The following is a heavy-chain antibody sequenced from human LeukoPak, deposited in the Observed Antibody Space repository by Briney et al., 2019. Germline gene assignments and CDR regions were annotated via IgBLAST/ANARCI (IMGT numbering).Heavy chain of an antibody. CDR1: GGSISSSNW. J-gene: IGHJ4*02. CDR2: VYHSGST. Sequence: SGTLSLTCAVSGGSISSSNWWSWVRQPPGKGLEWIGEVYHSGSTNYNPSLKSRVTISVDKSKNQFSLKLSSVTAADTAVYYCARRDLGSGWYFFDYWGQGTLVTVSS. CDR3: ARRDLGSGWYFFDY. D-gene: IGHD6-19*01. V-gene: IGHV4-4*02.